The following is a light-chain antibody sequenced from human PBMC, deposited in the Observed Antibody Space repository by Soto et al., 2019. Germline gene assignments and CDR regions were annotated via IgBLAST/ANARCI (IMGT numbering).Light chain of an antibody. CDR3: QNHCTAPET. V-gene: IGKV1-27*01. Sequence: DIPMTPSPSSLSASVGDRVTITCRASQGISSFLAWYQQRPGKVPKVLLYAASTLHSALPSRFTGSGSGTDFTLTITDVQPEEVATYHYQNHCTAPETFGQGTKVEI. J-gene: IGKJ1*01. CDR1: QGISSF. CDR2: AAS.